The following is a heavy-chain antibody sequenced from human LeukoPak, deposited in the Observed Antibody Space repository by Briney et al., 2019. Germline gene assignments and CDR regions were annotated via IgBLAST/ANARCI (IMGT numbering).Heavy chain of an antibody. V-gene: IGHV3-23*01. CDR2: LHGNGDET. J-gene: IGHJ4*02. CDR1: GVTFSSYA. D-gene: IGHD6-19*01. Sequence: PGGSLRLSCAASGVTFSSYAMNWVRQAPGKGLEWVSSLHGNGDETHYADSVKGRFTISRDNSKATLYLQMNSLRADDTALYYCAAKRMAGTGYYFESWGQGTLVTVSS. CDR3: AAKRMAGTGYYFES.